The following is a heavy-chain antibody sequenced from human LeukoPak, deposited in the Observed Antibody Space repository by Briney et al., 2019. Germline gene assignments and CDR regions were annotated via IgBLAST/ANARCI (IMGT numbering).Heavy chain of an antibody. CDR1: GFTFSSYW. J-gene: IGHJ4*02. V-gene: IGHV3-11*01. D-gene: IGHD3-22*01. CDR3: ARDLYYHSSGYYLGY. CDR2: ISSGGTTI. Sequence: GGSLRLSCAASGFTFSSYWMIWIRQAPGKGLEWISYISSGGTTIYYADSVKGRFTISRDNAKDSLYLQMNSLRAEDTAVYYCARDLYYHSSGYYLGYWGQGTLVTVSS.